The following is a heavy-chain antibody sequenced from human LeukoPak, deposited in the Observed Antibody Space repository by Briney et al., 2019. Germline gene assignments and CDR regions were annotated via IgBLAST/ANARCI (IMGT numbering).Heavy chain of an antibody. D-gene: IGHD6-6*01. V-gene: IGHV6-1*01. CDR3: SRQRSTSTYYFGLDV. CDR2: TYYRSKWNT. J-gene: IGHJ6*02. Sequence: SQTLSRTCAISGDTVSSNTAAWNWIRQSPSRGLEWLGRTYYRSKWNTDYAASVQNRITINPDTSTNQFSLQLKSATPEDTAVYYCSRQRSTSTYYFGLDVWGQGTTVTVSS. CDR1: GDTVSSNTAA.